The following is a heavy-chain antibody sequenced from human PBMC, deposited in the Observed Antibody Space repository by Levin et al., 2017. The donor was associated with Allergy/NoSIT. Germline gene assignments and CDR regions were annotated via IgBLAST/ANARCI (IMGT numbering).Heavy chain of an antibody. CDR2: ISYDGSSI. CDR3: ARQHPRAVLFDY. Sequence: GESLKISCAASGFTFSSYAVHWVRQAPGKGLEWVSFISYDGSSIYYADSVKGRFTISRDNSKNTLSLHMNSLRPEDTSLYYCARQHPRAVLFDYWGQGTLVTVSS. CDR1: GFTFSSYA. J-gene: IGHJ4*02. D-gene: IGHD1-26*01. V-gene: IGHV3-30*01.